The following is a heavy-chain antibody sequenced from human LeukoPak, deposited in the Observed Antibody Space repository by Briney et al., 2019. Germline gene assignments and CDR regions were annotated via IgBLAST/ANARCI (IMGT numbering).Heavy chain of an antibody. CDR1: GGSISSYY. Sequence: PSETLSLTCTVPGGSISSYYWSWIRQPPGKGLEWIGYIYYSGSTNFNPSLKSRVTISVDTSKNQFSLKLSSVTAADTAVYYCARGSSSWYLTSYYYYGMDVWGKGTTVTVSS. CDR3: ARGSSSWYLTSYYYYGMDV. V-gene: IGHV4-59*01. D-gene: IGHD6-13*01. CDR2: IYYSGST. J-gene: IGHJ6*04.